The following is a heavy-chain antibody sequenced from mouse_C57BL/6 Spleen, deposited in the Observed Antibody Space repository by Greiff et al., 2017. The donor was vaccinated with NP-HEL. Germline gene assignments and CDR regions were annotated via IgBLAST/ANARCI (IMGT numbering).Heavy chain of an antibody. CDR3: ARSVLDYGSSLGAMDY. CDR1: GYTFTSYW. CDR2: IDPSDSYT. V-gene: IGHV1-59*01. D-gene: IGHD1-1*01. Sequence: VQLQQPGAELVRPGTSVKLSCKASGYTFTSYWMHWVKQRPGQGLEWIGVIDPSDSYTNYNQKFKGKATLTVDTSSSTAYMQLSSLTSEDSAVYYCARSVLDYGSSLGAMDYWGQGTSVTVSS. J-gene: IGHJ4*01.